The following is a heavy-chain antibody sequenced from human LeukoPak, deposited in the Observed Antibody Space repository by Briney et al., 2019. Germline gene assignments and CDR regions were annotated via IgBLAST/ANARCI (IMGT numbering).Heavy chain of an antibody. Sequence: GGSLRLSCAASGFTFTSYAMSWVRQAPGKGLQWVSVITGSDSSTYYADSVKGRFTISRDNSQNTVFLQMNSLRAEDTAVYYCAKDRSWAASTTRLYSFDYWGQGTLVTVSS. CDR1: GFTFTSYA. CDR2: ITGSDSST. CDR3: AKDRSWAASTTRLYSFDY. D-gene: IGHD2/OR15-2a*01. J-gene: IGHJ4*02. V-gene: IGHV3-23*01.